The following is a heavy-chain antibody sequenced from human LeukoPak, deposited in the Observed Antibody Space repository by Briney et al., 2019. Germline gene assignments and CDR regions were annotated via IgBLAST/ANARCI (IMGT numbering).Heavy chain of an antibody. Sequence: GGSLGLSCAASGFTFSSYTMSWVRQAPGKGLEWVSSISSGTNYIYYADSVKGRITISRDNAKNSLYLQMNSLRAEDTAVYYCARDLRSTVTPPTYYFDYWGQGTLVTVSS. CDR3: ARDLRSTVTPPTYYFDY. D-gene: IGHD4-11*01. V-gene: IGHV3-21*01. J-gene: IGHJ4*02. CDR2: ISSGTNYI. CDR1: GFTFSSYT.